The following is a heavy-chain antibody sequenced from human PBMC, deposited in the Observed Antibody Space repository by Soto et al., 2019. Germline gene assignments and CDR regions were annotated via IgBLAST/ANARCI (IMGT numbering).Heavy chain of an antibody. CDR2: IYYSGTT. D-gene: IGHD6-19*01. J-gene: IGHJ2*01. CDR3: ARDLGIVVAGNPWYFDL. V-gene: IGHV4-59*01. CDR1: GGSMTNYY. Sequence: QVRLQESGPGLVKPSETLSLTCSVSGGSMTNYYWSWIRQPPGKGLEWIGYIYYSGTTNYNPSLKSRVTISVDTSKNQFSLKLSSLTAADTAIYYCARDLGIVVAGNPWYFDLWGRGTLVIVSS.